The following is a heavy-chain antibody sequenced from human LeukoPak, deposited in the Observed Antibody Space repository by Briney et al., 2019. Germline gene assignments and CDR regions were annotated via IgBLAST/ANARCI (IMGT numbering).Heavy chain of an antibody. CDR2: IWYDGSNK. CDR1: GFTFSSYG. J-gene: IGHJ6*04. D-gene: IGHD3-9*01. V-gene: IGHV3-33*01. Sequence: PGRSLRLSCAASGFTFSSYGMHWVRQAPGKGLEWVAVIWYDGSNKYYADSVKGRFTISRDNSKNTLYLQMNSLRAEDTAVYYCARDISPDIPDGMDVWGRDHGHRLL. CDR3: ARDISPDIPDGMDV.